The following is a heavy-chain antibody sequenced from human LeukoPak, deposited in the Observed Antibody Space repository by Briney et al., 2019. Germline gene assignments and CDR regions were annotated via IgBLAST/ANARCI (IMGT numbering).Heavy chain of an antibody. CDR1: GFTFTTYA. Sequence: GGSLRLSCSASGFTFTTYAMSWVRQAPGKGLEWVSAISGSGGSTYYADSVKGRFTISRDNSKNTLYLQMNSLRAEDTAVYYCAKDLLYYYDSSGYVYWGQGTLVTVSS. CDR2: ISGSGGST. J-gene: IGHJ4*02. CDR3: AKDLLYYYDSSGYVY. V-gene: IGHV3-23*01. D-gene: IGHD3-22*01.